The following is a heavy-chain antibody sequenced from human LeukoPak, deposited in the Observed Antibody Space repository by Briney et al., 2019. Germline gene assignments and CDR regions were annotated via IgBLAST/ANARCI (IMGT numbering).Heavy chain of an antibody. CDR1: GGSISIDSYY. J-gene: IGHJ4*02. CDR2: IYYSGST. Sequence: SETLSLTCTVSGGSISIDSYYWGWIRQPPGKGLEWIGSIYYSGSTYYNPSLRSRVTISVDTSKNQFSLKLSSVTAADTAVFYCARLEIAVTGNTFDYWGQGTLVTVSS. CDR3: ARLEIAVTGNTFDY. D-gene: IGHD6-19*01. V-gene: IGHV4-39*01.